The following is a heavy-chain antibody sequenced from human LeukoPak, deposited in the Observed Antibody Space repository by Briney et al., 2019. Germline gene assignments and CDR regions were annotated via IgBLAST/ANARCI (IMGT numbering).Heavy chain of an antibody. V-gene: IGHV3-7*01. CDR2: IKQDGSEK. CDR1: GGSIGSGNW. D-gene: IGHD3-3*01. Sequence: PSETLSLTCAVSGGSIGSGNWWSWVRQPPGKGLEWVANIKQDGSEKYYVDSVKGRFTISRDNAKNSLYLQMNSLRAEDTAVYYCARAKTDGFLYDFWSGYHSGNWFDPWGQGTLVTVSS. CDR3: ARAKTDGFLYDFWSGYHSGNWFDP. J-gene: IGHJ5*02.